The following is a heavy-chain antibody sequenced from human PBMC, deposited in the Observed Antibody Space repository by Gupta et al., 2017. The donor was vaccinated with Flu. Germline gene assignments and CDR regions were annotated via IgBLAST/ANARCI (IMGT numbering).Heavy chain of an antibody. CDR3: TRLYGIDNDFWSGGAYYFDY. Sequence: RQASGKGREWVGRIRSKANSYATAYAASVKGRFTISRDDSKNTAYLQMNSLKTEDTAVYYCTRLYGIDNDFWSGGAYYFDYWGQGTLVTVSS. D-gene: IGHD3-3*01. CDR2: IRSKANSYAT. J-gene: IGHJ4*02. V-gene: IGHV3-73*01.